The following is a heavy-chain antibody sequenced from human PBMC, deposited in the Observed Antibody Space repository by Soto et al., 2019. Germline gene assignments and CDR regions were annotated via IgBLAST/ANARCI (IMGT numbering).Heavy chain of an antibody. CDR2: ISGSGGST. CDR1: GFTFSSYA. D-gene: IGHD1-26*01. V-gene: IGHV3-23*01. CDR3: AKDGDSGSYKVWVYFDY. J-gene: IGHJ4*02. Sequence: GGSLRLSCAASGFTFSSYAMSWVRQAPGKGLEWVSAISGSGGSTYYADSVKGRFPISRDNSKNTLYLQMNSLRAEDTAVYYCAKDGDSGSYKVWVYFDYWGQGTMVTVSS.